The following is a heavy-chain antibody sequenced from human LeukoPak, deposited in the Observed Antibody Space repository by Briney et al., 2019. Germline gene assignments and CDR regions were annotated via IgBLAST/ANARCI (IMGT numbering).Heavy chain of an antibody. V-gene: IGHV3-53*01. CDR1: GFTVSSTY. Sequence: PGGSLRLSCAASGFTVSSTYMSWVRQAPGKGLEWVSVIYSGGTTYYADSVKGRFTISRDNSKNTLYLQMNSLRAGDTAVYYCARDPVGAIGHYFDHWGQGTLVTVSS. CDR2: IYSGGTT. CDR3: ARDPVGAIGHYFDH. D-gene: IGHD1-26*01. J-gene: IGHJ4*02.